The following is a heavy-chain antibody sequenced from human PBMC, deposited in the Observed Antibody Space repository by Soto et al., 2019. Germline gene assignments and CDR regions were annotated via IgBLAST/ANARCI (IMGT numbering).Heavy chain of an antibody. D-gene: IGHD3-22*01. J-gene: IGHJ5*02. CDR2: IHTSGTT. CDR1: PASIITTYS. CDR3: ARAYYFDDTGNWFDP. Sequence: QLQLQESGPGLVKPSETLSLTCTVSPASIITTYSWSWIRQPAGKGLEWLGRIHTSGTTNYNPSLQSRVSMSVDTSKNQFTLKLRSVTAADTAVYYCARAYYFDDTGNWFDPWGQGTRVTVSS. V-gene: IGHV4-4*07.